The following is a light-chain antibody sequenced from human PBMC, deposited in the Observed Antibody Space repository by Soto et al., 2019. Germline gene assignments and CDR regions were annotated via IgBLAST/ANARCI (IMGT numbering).Light chain of an antibody. J-gene: IGLJ2*01. CDR1: SGHSSYI. CDR2: LEGSGSY. CDR3: ETWDSSTHVV. V-gene: IGLV4-60*03. Sequence: QTVVTQSSSASAALGSSVKLTCTLSSGHSSYIIAWHQQQPGKAPRYLVKLEGSGSYNKGSGVPDRFSGSSSGADRYLTSSSLQSEDEADYYCETWDSSTHVVFGGGTQVTVL.